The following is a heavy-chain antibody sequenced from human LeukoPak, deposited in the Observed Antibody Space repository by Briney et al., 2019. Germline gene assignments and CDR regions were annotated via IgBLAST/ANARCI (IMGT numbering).Heavy chain of an antibody. J-gene: IGHJ4*02. Sequence: SETLSLTCTVSGGSISSYYWSWIRQPPGKGLEWIGYIYYSGSTNYNPSLKSRVTISVDTSKNQFSLKLSSVTAADTAVYYCARAGWELLSYFDYWGREPWSPSPQ. CDR2: IYYSGST. D-gene: IGHD1-26*01. CDR3: ARAGWELLSYFDY. CDR1: GGSISSYY. V-gene: IGHV4-59*01.